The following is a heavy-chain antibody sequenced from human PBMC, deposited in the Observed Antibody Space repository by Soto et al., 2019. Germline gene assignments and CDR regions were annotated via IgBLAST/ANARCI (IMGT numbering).Heavy chain of an antibody. CDR2: ISGSGASI. Sequence: EVQLLESGGNLVQPGGSLRLSCAASGFTFSSYVMSWVRQAPGKGLEWVSTISGSGASIYDADSLKGRFTISRDNTKNTWYLQMNSMRAEDTAVYYCAKDGLESCTGGTCYGSDYWGQGTLVTVSS. CDR1: GFTFSSYV. D-gene: IGHD2-15*01. CDR3: AKDGLESCTGGTCYGSDY. J-gene: IGHJ4*02. V-gene: IGHV3-23*01.